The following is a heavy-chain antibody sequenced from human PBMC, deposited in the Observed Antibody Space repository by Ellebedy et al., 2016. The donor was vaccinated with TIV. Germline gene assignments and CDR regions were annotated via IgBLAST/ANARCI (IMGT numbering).Heavy chain of an antibody. Sequence: AASVKVSCKASGYTFTGYYMHWVRQAPGQGLEWMGWINPNSGGTNYAQKFQGRVTMTRDTSISTAYMELSRLRSDDTAVYYCARGHGSGSYYEPIYYYYYGMDVWGQGTTVTVSS. CDR2: INPNSGGT. D-gene: IGHD3-10*01. J-gene: IGHJ6*02. V-gene: IGHV1-2*02. CDR1: GYTFTGYY. CDR3: ARGHGSGSYYEPIYYYYYGMDV.